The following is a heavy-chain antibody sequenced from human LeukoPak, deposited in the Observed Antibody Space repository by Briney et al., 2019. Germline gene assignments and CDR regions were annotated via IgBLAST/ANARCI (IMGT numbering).Heavy chain of an antibody. CDR2: IYSSGSA. J-gene: IGHJ4*02. V-gene: IGHV4-59*01. CDR3: AREKSPDYCSGGSCYFDY. CDR1: GASISNSY. Sequence: SETLSLTCTVSGASISNSYWTWIRQPPGKGLEWIGYIYSSGSANYNPSLKSRVTISVDTSKNQFSLKLSSVTAADTAVYYCAREKSPDYCSGGSCYFDYWGQGTLVTVSS. D-gene: IGHD2-15*01.